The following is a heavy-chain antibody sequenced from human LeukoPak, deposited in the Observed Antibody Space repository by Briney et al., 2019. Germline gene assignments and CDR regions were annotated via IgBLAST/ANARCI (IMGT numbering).Heavy chain of an antibody. CDR2: IDPNSDNI. CDR3: ARSAYNYGYVYFDH. V-gene: IGHV1-2*02. D-gene: IGHD5-18*01. J-gene: IGHJ4*02. Sequence: ASVKVSRKASGYTFTGCFIDYVRQAPGQGLEWMGWIDPNSDNIRYSETFKDRVTMTRDTSTNTAYMELSWLRSDDTAVYYCARSAYNYGYVYFDHWGQGTLVIVSS. CDR1: GYTFTGCF.